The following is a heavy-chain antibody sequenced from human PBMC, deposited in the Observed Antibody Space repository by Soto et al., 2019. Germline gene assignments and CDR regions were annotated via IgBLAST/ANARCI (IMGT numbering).Heavy chain of an antibody. V-gene: IGHV3-74*01. CDR3: ARGRYSYRVFAY. J-gene: IGHJ4*02. CDR1: GFTFSSYW. Sequence: EVQLVESGGGLVQPGGSLRLSCAASGFTFSSYWMHWVRQAPGKGLVWVSRIHSDGIGTSYADSVKGRFTVSRDNAKNTVWLQMSSLRAEDTAVYYCARGRYSYRVFAYWGQGTLVTVSS. CDR2: IHSDGIGT. D-gene: IGHD5-18*01.